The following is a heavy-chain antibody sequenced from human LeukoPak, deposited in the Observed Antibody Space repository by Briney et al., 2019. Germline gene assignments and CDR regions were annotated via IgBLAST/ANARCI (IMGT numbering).Heavy chain of an antibody. J-gene: IGHJ5*02. V-gene: IGHV1-18*04. Sequence: ASVKVSCKASGYTFTSYYMHWVRQAPGQGLEWMGWISAYNGNTNYAQKLQGRVTMTTDTSTSTAYMELRSLRSDDTAVYYCAAHPDRWDSSRKWFDPWGQGTLVTVSS. CDR2: ISAYNGNT. CDR3: AAHPDRWDSSRKWFDP. CDR1: GYTFTSYY. D-gene: IGHD3-22*01.